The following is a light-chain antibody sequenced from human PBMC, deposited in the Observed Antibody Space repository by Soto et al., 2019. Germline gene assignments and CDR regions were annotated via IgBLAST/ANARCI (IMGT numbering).Light chain of an antibody. CDR3: QQRYILPPFT. V-gene: IGKV3-11*01. Sequence: VLTQSPATLSLSPGERATLSCRTSESISTYLAWYQHKPGQPPRLLIYGASNRATGIPAKFSGSGSATTFTLTINNLEPEYSAFYFCQQRYILPPFTFSQGTKLEI. CDR1: ESISTY. J-gene: IGKJ2*01. CDR2: GAS.